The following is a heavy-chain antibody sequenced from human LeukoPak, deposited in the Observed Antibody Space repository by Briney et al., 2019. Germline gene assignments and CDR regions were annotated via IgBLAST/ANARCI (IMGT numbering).Heavy chain of an antibody. CDR3: ARGGVPRGRYSSAY. J-gene: IGHJ4*02. CDR2: SRNKALSYST. CDR1: GFTFSDHY. D-gene: IGHD3-16*01. Sequence: GGSLRLSCAASGFTFSDHYMDWVRQAPGKGLEWVGRSRNKALSYSTEYAASVKGRFSISRDDSKNSLFLQMNSLKTEDTAVYYCARGGVPRGRYSSAYGARGPWVTVS. V-gene: IGHV3-72*01.